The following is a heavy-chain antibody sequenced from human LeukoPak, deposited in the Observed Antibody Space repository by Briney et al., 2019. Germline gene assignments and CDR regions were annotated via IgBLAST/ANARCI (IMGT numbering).Heavy chain of an antibody. D-gene: IGHD3-22*01. CDR2: ISSSSSTI. J-gene: IGHJ6*02. V-gene: IGHV3-48*01. Sequence: GGSLRLSCAASGFTFSDAWISWVRQAPGKGLEWVSYISSSSSTIYYADSVKGRFTISRDNAKNSLYLQMNSLRAEDTAVYYCARPYYDSSGYYRLYYYYYGMDVWGQGTTVTVSS. CDR3: ARPYYDSSGYYRLYYYYYGMDV. CDR1: GFTFSDAW.